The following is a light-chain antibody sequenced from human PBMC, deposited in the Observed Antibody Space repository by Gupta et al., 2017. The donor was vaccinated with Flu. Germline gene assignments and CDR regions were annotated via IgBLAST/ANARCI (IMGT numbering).Light chain of an antibody. CDR3: AAWDDSLNGLV. J-gene: IGLJ1*01. CDR1: SSNIGDNS. CDR2: TNN. V-gene: IGLV1-44*01. Sequence: QSVVTQPPSASGTPGQRVIISCSGSSSNIGDNSVNCYQQLPGTAPKLLIYTNNQRPSGVPGRFSGSKSGSSASLAISGLQSEDEADYYCAAWDDSLNGLVFGTGTKVTVL.